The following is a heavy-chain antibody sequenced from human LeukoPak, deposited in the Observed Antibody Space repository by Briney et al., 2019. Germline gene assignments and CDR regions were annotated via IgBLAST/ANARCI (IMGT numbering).Heavy chain of an antibody. CDR1: GGSISSSSYY. Sequence: SETLSLTCTVSGGSISSSSYYWGWIRQPPGKGLEWIASIHYSGGTYYNPSLKSRVTISVDTSKNQFSLKLSSVTAADTAVYYCARQYYYGSGSYPDFDYWGQGTLVTVSS. J-gene: IGHJ4*02. D-gene: IGHD3-10*01. V-gene: IGHV4-39*01. CDR3: ARQYYYGSGSYPDFDY. CDR2: IHYSGGT.